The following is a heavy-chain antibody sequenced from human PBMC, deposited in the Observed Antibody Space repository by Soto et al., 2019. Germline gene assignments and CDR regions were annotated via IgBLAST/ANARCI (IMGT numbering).Heavy chain of an antibody. Sequence: QVQLVQSGAEVKKPGSSVKVSCKASGGTFSSYTISWVRQSPGQGLEWMGRIIPILVIANYAQKFQGRVTSTADKSTRTAYMELSSLRSEDTAVYYCAVCLWYYYGSGSPTQFDYWGQGTLVTVSS. V-gene: IGHV1-69*02. D-gene: IGHD3-10*01. CDR1: GGTFSSYT. CDR3: AVCLWYYYGSGSPTQFDY. CDR2: IIPILVIA. J-gene: IGHJ4*02.